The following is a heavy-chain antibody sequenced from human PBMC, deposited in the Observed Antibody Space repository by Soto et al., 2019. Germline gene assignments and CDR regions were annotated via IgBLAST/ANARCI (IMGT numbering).Heavy chain of an antibody. CDR2: ISYSGNT. V-gene: IGHV4-59*01. CDR1: GGSTSNYY. J-gene: IGHJ4*02. CDR3: ACLRGKRGSPIDY. Sequence: KASETLSLTCIISGGSTSNYYLSWIRQSPGKGLEWIGYISYSGNTNYNPSLKSRVTISVDTSKDQLSLKVTSVTAADTAMYYCACLRGKRGSPIDYWGQGTQVTVSS. D-gene: IGHD2-15*01.